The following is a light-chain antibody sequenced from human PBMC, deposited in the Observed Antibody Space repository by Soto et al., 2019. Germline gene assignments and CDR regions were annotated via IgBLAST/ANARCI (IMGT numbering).Light chain of an antibody. CDR3: QQYNNWPRT. J-gene: IGKJ1*01. CDR1: QSVSSD. Sequence: EIVMTQSPATLSVSPWERASLSFTASQSVSSDLAWYHQKPGQPPRLLIYGASTRATGIPARFSGSGSGTEFTLTINSLQSEDFAVYYCQQYNNWPRTFGQGTKVDI. CDR2: GAS. V-gene: IGKV3-15*01.